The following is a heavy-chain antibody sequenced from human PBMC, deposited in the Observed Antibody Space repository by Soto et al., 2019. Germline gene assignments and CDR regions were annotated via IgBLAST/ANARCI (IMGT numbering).Heavy chain of an antibody. Sequence: SETLSLTCTVSGGSISSSSYYWGWIRQPPGKGLEWIGSIYYSGSTYNNPSLKSRVTISVDTSKNQFSLKLSSVTAADTAVYYCASLPNGSGSYRSFDYWGQGTLVTVSS. CDR1: GGSISSSSYY. CDR3: ASLPNGSGSYRSFDY. D-gene: IGHD3-10*01. CDR2: IYYSGST. J-gene: IGHJ4*02. V-gene: IGHV4-39*01.